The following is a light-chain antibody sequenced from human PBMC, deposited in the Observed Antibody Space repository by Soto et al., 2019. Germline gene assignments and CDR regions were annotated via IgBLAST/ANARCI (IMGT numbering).Light chain of an antibody. V-gene: IGKV1-5*03. CDR3: QLYASWLT. J-gene: IGKJ1*01. CDR1: QSSSSW. CDR2: KAS. Sequence: DIQMTQSPSTLSASVGDRVTITCRASQSSSSWLAWYLQKPGKAPNLLIYKASSSESGVPTRFSGSGSSTEFNRPISSLQPEDSATYYCQLYASWLTFGEGTKVQLK.